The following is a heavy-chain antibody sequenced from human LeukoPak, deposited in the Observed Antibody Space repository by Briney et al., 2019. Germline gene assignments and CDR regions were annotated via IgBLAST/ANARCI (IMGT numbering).Heavy chain of an antibody. CDR3: ARSGIAVALNWFDP. CDR1: GGTFSSYA. Sequence: ASVTVSCTASGGTFSSYAISWVRQAPGQGLEWMGWISAYNGNTNYAQKLQGRVAMTTDTSTSTAYMELRSLRSDDTAVYYCARSGIAVALNWFDPWGQGTLVTVSS. V-gene: IGHV1-18*01. J-gene: IGHJ5*02. D-gene: IGHD6-19*01. CDR2: ISAYNGNT.